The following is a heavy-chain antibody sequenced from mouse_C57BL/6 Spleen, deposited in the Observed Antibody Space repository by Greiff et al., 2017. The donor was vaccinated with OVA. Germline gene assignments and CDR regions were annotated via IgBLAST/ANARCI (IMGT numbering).Heavy chain of an antibody. V-gene: IGHV1-15*01. CDR2: IDPETGGT. J-gene: IGHJ4*01. CDR1: GYTFTDYE. D-gene: IGHD4-1*01. CDR3: TRSRTGTYYYAMDY. Sequence: QVQLQQSGAELVRPGASVTLSCKASGYTFTDYEMHWVKQTPVHGLEWIGAIDPETGGTAYNQKFKGKAILTADKSSSTAYMELRSLTSEDSAVYYCTRSRTGTYYYAMDYWGQGTSVTVSS.